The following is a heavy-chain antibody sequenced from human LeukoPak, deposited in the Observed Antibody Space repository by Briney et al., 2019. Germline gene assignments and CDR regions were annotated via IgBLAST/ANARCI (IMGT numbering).Heavy chain of an antibody. CDR1: GGTFSSYA. CDR3: ATVVDTATFDY. CDR2: IDTEDGET. Sequence: ASVKLSCKASGGTFSSYAISWVRQAPGKGLEWMGSIDTEDGETINAQNFEGRFNMNEDTSTDTAYMELSSLRSEDTAVYYCATVVDTATFDYWGQGTLVTVSS. D-gene: IGHD5-18*01. J-gene: IGHJ4*02. V-gene: IGHV1-24*01.